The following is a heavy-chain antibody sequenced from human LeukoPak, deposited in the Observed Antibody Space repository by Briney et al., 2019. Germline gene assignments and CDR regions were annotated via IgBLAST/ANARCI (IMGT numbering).Heavy chain of an antibody. V-gene: IGHV3-9*01. J-gene: IGHJ4*02. D-gene: IGHD3-22*01. CDR3: ARAPGIHYDSTVIAH. CDR2: INWNSASI. CDR1: GFTFDDYA. Sequence: GGSLRLSCAASGFTFDDYAMHWARHVPGKGLECVSGINWNSASIGYADSVKGRFTISRDNVKNSLYLQMNSLRAEDTAMYYCARAPGIHYDSTVIAHWGQGTLVTVSS.